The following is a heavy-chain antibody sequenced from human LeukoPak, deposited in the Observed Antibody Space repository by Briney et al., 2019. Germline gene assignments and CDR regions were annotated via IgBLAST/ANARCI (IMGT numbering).Heavy chain of an antibody. V-gene: IGHV1-69*04. J-gene: IGHJ5*02. D-gene: IGHD6-13*01. CDR3: ARDGDSSSWPEGFDP. Sequence: SVKVSCKASGGTFSSYAISWVRQAPGQGLGWMGRIIPILGIANYAQKFQGRVTITADKSTSTAYMELSSLRSEDTAVYYCARDGDSSSWPEGFDPWGQGTLVTVSS. CDR1: GGTFSSYA. CDR2: IIPILGIA.